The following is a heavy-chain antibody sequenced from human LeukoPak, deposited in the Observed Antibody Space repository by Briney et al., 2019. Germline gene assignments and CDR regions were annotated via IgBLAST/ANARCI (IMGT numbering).Heavy chain of an antibody. J-gene: IGHJ5*02. Sequence: SETLSLTCTVSGGSISSYYWSWIRQPPGRGLEWIGNVYYSGSTYYNPSLESRVTIFLDTSKNQFSLKLSSVTAADTAVYYCARHGSGRAATRWFDPWGQGTLVTVSS. CDR1: GGSISSYY. CDR3: ARHGSGRAATRWFDP. CDR2: VYYSGST. D-gene: IGHD6-25*01. V-gene: IGHV4-59*08.